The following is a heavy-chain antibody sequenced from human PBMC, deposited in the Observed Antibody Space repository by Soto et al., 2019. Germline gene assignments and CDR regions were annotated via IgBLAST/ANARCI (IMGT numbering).Heavy chain of an antibody. Sequence: SEALSLTCVVSGGSLSDYFCSWIRQPPGMALEWIGEFNHLVSINYNPSLKSRVTMSVDTSKNQFSLTLNSVTAADTATYYCARGGISHWAYFYYMDVWDRGTTVTVSS. J-gene: IGHJ6*03. CDR3: ARGGISHWAYFYYMDV. D-gene: IGHD2-21*01. V-gene: IGHV4-34*01. CDR2: FNHLVSI. CDR1: GGSLSDYF.